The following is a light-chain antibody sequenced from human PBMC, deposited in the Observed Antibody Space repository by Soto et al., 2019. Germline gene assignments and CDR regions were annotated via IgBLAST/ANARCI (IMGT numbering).Light chain of an antibody. J-gene: IGLJ2*01. Sequence: SYELTQPPSVSVSPGQTASITCSGDKLGDKYACWYQQKPGQSPVLVIYQDSKRPSGIPERFSGSNSGNTDTLTFSGTQAMDEADYCCQAWDSYVGFGVGTKLTVL. CDR2: QDS. CDR3: QAWDSYVG. CDR1: KLGDKY. V-gene: IGLV3-1*01.